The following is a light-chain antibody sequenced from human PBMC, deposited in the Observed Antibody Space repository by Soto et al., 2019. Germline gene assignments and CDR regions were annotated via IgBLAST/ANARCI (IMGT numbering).Light chain of an antibody. CDR2: GAS. V-gene: IGKV3-20*01. CDR1: QSVSSSY. J-gene: IGKJ1*01. Sequence: ENVVTQSPGTLSLSPGERATLSCRASQSVSSSYLAWYQQKPGQAPRLLIYGASSRATGSPDRFSGSGSGTDFTLTISRLEPEDFAVYYCQQYGSSPRTFGQGTKVEIK. CDR3: QQYGSSPRT.